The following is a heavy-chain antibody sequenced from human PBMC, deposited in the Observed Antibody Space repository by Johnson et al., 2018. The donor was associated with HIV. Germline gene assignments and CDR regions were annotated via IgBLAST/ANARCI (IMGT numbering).Heavy chain of an antibody. J-gene: IGHJ3*02. D-gene: IGHD6-19*01. V-gene: IGHV3-30*02. CDR2: IRYDGSNK. CDR3: AREGGQWLVLVDAFDI. Sequence: QVQLVESGGGVVQPGGSLRLSCAASGFTFSSYGMHWVRQAPGKGLEWVAFIRYDGSNKYYAASVKGRFTISRDNSKNTLYLQMNSLRAEDTAVYYCAREGGQWLVLVDAFDIWGQGTMVTVSS. CDR1: GFTFSSYG.